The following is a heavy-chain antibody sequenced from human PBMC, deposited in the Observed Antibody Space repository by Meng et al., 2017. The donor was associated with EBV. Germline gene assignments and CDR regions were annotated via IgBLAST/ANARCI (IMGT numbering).Heavy chain of an antibody. CDR1: GFTFRNAW. J-gene: IGHJ4*02. Sequence: HLLEAGGGLVKPGGSLRLPCAASGFTFRNAWMNWVRQAPGKGLEWVGRIRSKTDDGPIDYAAPVKGRFSISRDDSKDTLHLQMNSLKTEDTAMYYCTTDEEGSRFWGQGTLVTVSS. CDR2: IRSKTDDGPI. CDR3: TTDEEGSRF. D-gene: IGHD3-10*01. V-gene: IGHV3-15*01.